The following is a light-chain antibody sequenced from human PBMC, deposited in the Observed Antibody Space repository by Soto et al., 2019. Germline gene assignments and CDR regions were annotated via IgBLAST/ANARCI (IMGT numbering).Light chain of an antibody. Sequence: DIQITKSPSTLSASVGDRVTITCRASQSISSWLAWYQQKPGKAPNLLIYDASTLESGVPSRFSGRGSGTEFTLTISSLQPDDFATYYCQQYNSYWTFGQGTKVDIK. V-gene: IGKV1-5*01. CDR2: DAS. J-gene: IGKJ1*01. CDR1: QSISSW. CDR3: QQYNSYWT.